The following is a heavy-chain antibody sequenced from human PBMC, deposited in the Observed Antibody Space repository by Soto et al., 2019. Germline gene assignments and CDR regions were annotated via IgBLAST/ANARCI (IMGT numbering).Heavy chain of an antibody. CDR2: INHSGST. Sequence: LETLSLTCGVYGGSFSCYCLSWIRQHPGKGLEWIGEINHSGSTNYNPSLKSRVTISVDTSKNQFSLKLSSVTAADTAVYYCANRPRRYGSGSYLAYWGQGTLVTVSS. J-gene: IGHJ4*02. V-gene: IGHV4-34*01. CDR1: GGSFSCYC. CDR3: ANRPRRYGSGSYLAY. D-gene: IGHD3-10*01.